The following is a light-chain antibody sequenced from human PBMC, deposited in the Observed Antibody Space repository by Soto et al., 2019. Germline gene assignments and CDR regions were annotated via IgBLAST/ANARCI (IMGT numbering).Light chain of an antibody. CDR2: DAS. Sequence: DIQMTQSPSSLSAFVGDRVIITCRASQDINNYLNRYQQKPGKAPKLLIYDASTLETGVPSRFSGSGCGTDFTFTISSLLPEDVATYYCQEFHNLRPTFGGGTKVEIK. J-gene: IGKJ4*01. CDR3: QEFHNLRPT. V-gene: IGKV1-33*01. CDR1: QDINNY.